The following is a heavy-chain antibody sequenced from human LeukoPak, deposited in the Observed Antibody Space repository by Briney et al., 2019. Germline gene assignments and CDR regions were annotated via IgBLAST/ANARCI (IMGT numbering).Heavy chain of an antibody. J-gene: IGHJ4*02. D-gene: IGHD3-22*01. CDR1: GFTFSNYA. CDR3: AKGSYYDSSGSFYFDY. V-gene: IGHV3-23*01. Sequence: GGSLRLSCVGSGFTFSNYAMSWVRQAPGKGLDWVSVISGSAHKIRYADSVRGRFTISRDNSKNTLYVQVNSLGTEDTAAYYCAKGSYYDSSGSFYFDYWGQGTLVTVSS. CDR2: ISGSAHKI.